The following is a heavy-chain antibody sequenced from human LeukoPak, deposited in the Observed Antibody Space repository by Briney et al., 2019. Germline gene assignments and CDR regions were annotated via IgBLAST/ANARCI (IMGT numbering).Heavy chain of an antibody. CDR1: RYTFTNYG. J-gene: IGHJ4*02. CDR2: IIAYNHNT. CDR3: TRDWRTTGIYLDY. D-gene: IGHD1-1*01. Sequence: ASVKVSCKPSRYTFTNYGISWVRHAPGQWLEWMGWIIAYNHNTNYAQNFQGRVTMTTDTSTNTAYMELRSVRYDDTEVYYCTRDWRTTGIYLDYWGQGTLVTVSS. V-gene: IGHV1-18*01.